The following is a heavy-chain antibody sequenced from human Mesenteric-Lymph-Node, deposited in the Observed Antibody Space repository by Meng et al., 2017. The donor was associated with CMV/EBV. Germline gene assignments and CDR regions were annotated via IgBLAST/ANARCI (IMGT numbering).Heavy chain of an antibody. J-gene: IGHJ4*02. CDR2: KYYSGNT. V-gene: IGHV4-31*02. CDR1: GGSITSGGFY. Sequence: VSGGSITSGGFYWAWIRQEPGKGLEWIGYKYYSGNTYYNPSLKRRLTISLDTSKNLLSLSLRSVTAADTAVYYCARIDYSSYVVDFWGQGTLVTVSS. D-gene: IGHD4-11*01. CDR3: ARIDYSSYVVDF.